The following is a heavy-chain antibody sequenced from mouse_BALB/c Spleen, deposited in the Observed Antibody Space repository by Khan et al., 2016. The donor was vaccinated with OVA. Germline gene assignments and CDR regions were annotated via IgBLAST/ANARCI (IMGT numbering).Heavy chain of an antibody. CDR3: TRSGYGSFAY. J-gene: IGHJ3*01. D-gene: IGHD2-2*01. Sequence: QVQLKHSGAELVKPGASVRLSCKASGYTFTSYYLYWVKQRPGQGLEWIGDIKPSSGGTNFNEKFKSKATLNVDKSSRTAFIQPNSLTSECSAVYYCTRSGYGSFAYWGQGTLVTVSA. V-gene: IGHV1S81*02. CDR1: GYTFTSYY. CDR2: IKPSSGGT.